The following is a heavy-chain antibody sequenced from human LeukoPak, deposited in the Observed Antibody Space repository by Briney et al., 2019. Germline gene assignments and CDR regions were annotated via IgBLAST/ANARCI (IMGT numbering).Heavy chain of an antibody. Sequence: SETLSLTCAVYGGSFSGYYWSWIRQPPGKGLEWIGEINHSGSTNYNPSLKSRVTISVDTSKNQFSLNLSSETAADTGVYYCARREGDTSMVRSFDYWGQGTLVTVSS. J-gene: IGHJ4*02. CDR1: GGSFSGYY. D-gene: IGHD5-18*01. CDR3: ARREGDTSMVRSFDY. CDR2: INHSGST. V-gene: IGHV4-34*01.